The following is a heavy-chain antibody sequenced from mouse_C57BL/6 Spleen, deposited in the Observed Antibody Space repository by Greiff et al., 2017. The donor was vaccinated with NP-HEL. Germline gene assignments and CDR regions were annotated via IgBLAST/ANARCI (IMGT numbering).Heavy chain of an antibody. CDR3: AIPYGSSYSYAMDY. CDR1: GYTFTSYW. Sequence: QVQLQQPGAELVRPGSSVKLSCKASGYTFTSYWMHWVKQRPIQGLEWIGNIDPSDSETHYNQKFKDKATLTVDKSSSTAYMQLSSLTSEDSAVYYCAIPYGSSYSYAMDYWGQGTSVTVSS. CDR2: IDPSDSET. V-gene: IGHV1-52*01. J-gene: IGHJ4*01. D-gene: IGHD1-1*01.